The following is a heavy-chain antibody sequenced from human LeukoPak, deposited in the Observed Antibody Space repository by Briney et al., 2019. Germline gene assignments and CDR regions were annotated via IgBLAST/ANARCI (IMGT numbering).Heavy chain of an antibody. CDR1: GGSISSYY. CDR2: IYYSGST. Sequence: PSETLSLTCTVSGGSISSYYWSWIRQPPGKGLEWIGYIYYSGSTNYNPSLKSRVTISVDTSKNQFSLKLSSVTAADTAVYYCARYGGLLWFGSPPYYFDYWGQGPLVTVSS. V-gene: IGHV4-59*08. J-gene: IGHJ4*02. D-gene: IGHD3-10*01. CDR3: ARYGGLLWFGSPPYYFDY.